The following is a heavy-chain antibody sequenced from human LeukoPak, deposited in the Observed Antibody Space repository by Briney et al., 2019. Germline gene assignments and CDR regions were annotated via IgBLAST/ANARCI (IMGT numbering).Heavy chain of an antibody. CDR1: GFTFSSYG. CDR3: AKEDCGGDCYPTAFDY. CDR2: ISYDGSNK. Sequence: GGSLRLSCAASGFTFSSYGMHWVRQAPGKGLEWVAVISYDGSNKYYADSVKGRFTISRDNSKNTLYLQMNSLRAEDTAVYYCAKEDCGGDCYPTAFDYWGQGTLVTVSS. J-gene: IGHJ4*02. V-gene: IGHV3-30*18. D-gene: IGHD2-21*02.